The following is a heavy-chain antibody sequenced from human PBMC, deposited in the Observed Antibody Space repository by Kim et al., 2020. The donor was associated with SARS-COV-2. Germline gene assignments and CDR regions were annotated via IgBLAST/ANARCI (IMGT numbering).Heavy chain of an antibody. Sequence: SETLSLTCTVSAGSMSGYFWSWIRQPAGKGLEWIGRIYFSGSTNYNPSLKSRVIISVDMSRNQFSLRLSSVTAADTAVYYCATEAGSGADSLGYWGLGAL. CDR1: AGSMSGYF. J-gene: IGHJ4*02. CDR3: ATEAGSGADSLGY. D-gene: IGHD3-10*01. V-gene: IGHV4-4*07. CDR2: IYFSGST.